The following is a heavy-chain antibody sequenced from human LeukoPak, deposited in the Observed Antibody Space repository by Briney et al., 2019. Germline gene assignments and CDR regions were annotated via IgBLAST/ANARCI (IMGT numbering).Heavy chain of an antibody. CDR3: ARERSVKVAASDY. V-gene: IGHV3-53*01. D-gene: IGHD2-15*01. CDR2: IYSGGST. Sequence: GGSLRLSCAASGFTVSSNYMSWVRQAPGKGLEWVSVIYSGGSTYYADSVKGRFTISRDNSKNTLYLQMNSLRAEDTAVYYCARERSVKVAASDYWGQGTLVTVSS. CDR1: GFTVSSNY. J-gene: IGHJ4*02.